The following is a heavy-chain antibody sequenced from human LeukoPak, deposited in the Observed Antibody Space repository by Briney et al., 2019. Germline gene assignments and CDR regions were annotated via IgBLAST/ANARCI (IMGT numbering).Heavy chain of an antibody. D-gene: IGHD3-10*01. CDR3: ARESRYYGSGSFDY. Sequence: ASVKVSCKASGYTFTSYGISGVRQAPGQGLEWMGWISAYNGNTNYAQKLQGRVTMTPDTSTSTAYMELRSLRSDDTAVYYCARESRYYGSGSFDYWGQGTLVTVSS. J-gene: IGHJ4*02. V-gene: IGHV1-18*04. CDR1: GYTFTSYG. CDR2: ISAYNGNT.